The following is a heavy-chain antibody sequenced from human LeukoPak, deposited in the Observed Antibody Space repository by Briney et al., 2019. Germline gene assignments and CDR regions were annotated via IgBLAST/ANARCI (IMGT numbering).Heavy chain of an antibody. V-gene: IGHV3-7*03. CDR1: RFTFSSYW. CDR2: IKQDGSEK. J-gene: IGHJ5*02. Sequence: GGSLRLSCAAPRFTFSSYWMSWVRQAPGKGLEWVANIKQDGSEKNYVDSVKGRFTISRDNAKNSLYLQMNSLTAEDAAVYYCAKKLGAVADYHWFDPWGQGTLVTVSS. CDR3: AKKLGAVADYHWFDP. D-gene: IGHD6-19*01.